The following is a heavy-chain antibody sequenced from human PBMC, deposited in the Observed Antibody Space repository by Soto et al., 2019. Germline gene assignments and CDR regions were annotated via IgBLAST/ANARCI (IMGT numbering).Heavy chain of an antibody. J-gene: IGHJ4*02. D-gene: IGHD5-18*01. V-gene: IGHV1-2*04. CDR2: INPNSGGT. CDR3: ARGRNVDTAMAYYFDY. Sequence: ASVKVSCKASGYTFTGYYMHWVRQAPGQGLEWMGWINPNSGGTNYAQKFQGWVTMTRDTSISTAYMELSRLRSDDTAVYYCARGRNVDTAMAYYFDYWGQGTLVTVSS. CDR1: GYTFTGYY.